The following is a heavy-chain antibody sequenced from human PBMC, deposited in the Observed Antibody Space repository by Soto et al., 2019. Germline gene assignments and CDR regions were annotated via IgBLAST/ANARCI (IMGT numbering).Heavy chain of an antibody. J-gene: IGHJ3*02. D-gene: IGHD5-12*01. Sequence: ASGFPFTNAWMTWVRQTPRKGLEWLGLIKRKSNGGTTDYAAPVNGRFTISRDDSKNTVYLQMDSLRNDDTAIYYCARWEYGAYDYGAFDIWGQGTVVTVSS. CDR2: IKRKSNGGTT. CDR1: GFPFTNAW. V-gene: IGHV3-15*05. CDR3: ARWEYGAYDYGAFDI.